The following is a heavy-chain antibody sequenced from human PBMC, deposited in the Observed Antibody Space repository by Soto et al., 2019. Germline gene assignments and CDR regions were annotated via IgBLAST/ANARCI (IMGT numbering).Heavy chain of an antibody. Sequence: PSETLSLTCTVSGGSISSGDYYWSWIRQPPGKGLVWIWYIYYSGSTNYNPSLKSRVTISVDTSKNQFSLKLSSVTAADTAVYYCARAWEGSGSPHYYYYGMDVWGQGTTVTVSS. V-gene: IGHV4-61*08. D-gene: IGHD3-10*01. CDR2: IYYSGST. J-gene: IGHJ6*02. CDR3: ARAWEGSGSPHYYYYGMDV. CDR1: GGSISSGDYY.